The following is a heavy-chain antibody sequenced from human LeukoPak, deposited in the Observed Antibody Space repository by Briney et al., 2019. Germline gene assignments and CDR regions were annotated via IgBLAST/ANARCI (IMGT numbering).Heavy chain of an antibody. CDR2: ISSSSGYI. J-gene: IGHJ5*02. V-gene: IGHV3-21*01. Sequence: GGSLRLSCAASGFTVSSKYMNWVRQAPGKGLEWVSFISSSSGYIYHADSVKGRFTVSRDNAKISLYLQMNSLRAEDTAVYYCARVQDGYSIAWGQGTLVTVSS. D-gene: IGHD5-18*01. CDR1: GFTVSSKY. CDR3: ARVQDGYSIA.